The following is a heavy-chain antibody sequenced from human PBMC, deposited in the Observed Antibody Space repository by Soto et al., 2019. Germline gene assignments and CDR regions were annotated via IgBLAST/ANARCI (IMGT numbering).Heavy chain of an antibody. V-gene: IGHV1-69*12. Sequence: QVHLVQSGAEVKKPGSSVKVSCKASGGTFSNHAINWVRQAPGQGLEWMGRIIPIFTTTNYAQKFQGRVTITADAATITAYMEMSSLKHDDTAVYYCARVVAADGTLREDGCDVWVQGTLVTVSS. CDR1: GGTFSNHA. J-gene: IGHJ3*01. CDR2: IIPIFTTT. CDR3: ARVVAADGTLREDGCDV. D-gene: IGHD6-13*01.